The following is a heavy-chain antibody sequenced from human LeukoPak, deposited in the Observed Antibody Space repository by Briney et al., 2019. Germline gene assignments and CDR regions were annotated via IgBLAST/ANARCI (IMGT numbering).Heavy chain of an antibody. V-gene: IGHV3-23*01. Sequence: GGSLRLSCAASGFTVSSNYMSWVRQAPGKGLEWVSAISGSGGSTYYADSVKGRFTISRDNSKNTLYLQMNSLRAEDTAVYYCAKDRDPITIFGVPSGLRTAGYYFDYWGQGTLVTVSS. CDR2: ISGSGGST. CDR1: GFTVSSNY. CDR3: AKDRDPITIFGVPSGLRTAGYYFDY. D-gene: IGHD3-3*01. J-gene: IGHJ4*02.